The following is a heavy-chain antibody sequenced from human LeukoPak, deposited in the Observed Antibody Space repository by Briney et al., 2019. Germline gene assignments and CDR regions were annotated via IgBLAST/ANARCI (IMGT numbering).Heavy chain of an antibody. CDR3: ARGAYDIVVVPAAMPPNYFDY. V-gene: IGHV4-34*01. CDR2: INHSGST. CDR1: DGSFSGYY. J-gene: IGHJ4*02. D-gene: IGHD2-2*01. Sequence: SETLSLTCAVYDGSFSGYYWSWIRQPPGKGLEWIGEINHSGSTNYNPSLKSRVTISVDTSKNQFSLKLSSVTAADTAVYHCARGAYDIVVVPAAMPPNYFDYWGQGTLVTVSS.